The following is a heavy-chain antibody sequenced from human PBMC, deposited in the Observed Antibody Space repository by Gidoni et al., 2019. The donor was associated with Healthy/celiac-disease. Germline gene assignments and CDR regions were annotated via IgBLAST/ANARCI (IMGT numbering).Heavy chain of an antibody. D-gene: IGHD6-19*01. J-gene: IGHJ3*02. Sequence: EVQLVESGGGLVQPGGSLRLSCAASGFTFRSYSMNWVRQAPGKGLEWVSYISSSSSTIYYADSVKGRFTISRDNAKNSLYLQMNSLRAEDTAVYYCARDQGSGWYNAFDIWGQGTMVTVSS. V-gene: IGHV3-48*01. CDR1: GFTFRSYS. CDR2: ISSSSSTI. CDR3: ARDQGSGWYNAFDI.